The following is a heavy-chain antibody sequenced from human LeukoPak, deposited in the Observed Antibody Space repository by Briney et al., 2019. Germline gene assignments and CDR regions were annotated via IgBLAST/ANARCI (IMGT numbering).Heavy chain of an antibody. CDR3: ARDLLQGLRYFDWQLAYGMDV. CDR2: IIPILGIA. CDR1: GGTFSSYA. Sequence: SVKVSCKASGGTFSSYAISWVRQAPGQGLEWMGRIIPILGIANYAQKFQGRVTITADKSTSTAYMELSSLRSEDTAVYYCARDLLQGLRYFDWQLAYGMDVWGQGTTVTVSS. V-gene: IGHV1-69*04. D-gene: IGHD3-9*01. J-gene: IGHJ6*02.